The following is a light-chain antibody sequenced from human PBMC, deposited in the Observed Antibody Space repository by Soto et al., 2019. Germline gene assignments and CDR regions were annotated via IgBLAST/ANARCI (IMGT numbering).Light chain of an antibody. Sequence: DIQMTQSPSSLSASVGDRVTITCRAIQTFSTYLNWYQQNPGKAPKLLIYAASNLQNGVPSRFSGSGSGTDFTLTISSLQPEDFATYYCQKSSSIPYTFGQGTKLEIK. CDR3: QKSSSIPYT. V-gene: IGKV1-39*01. CDR2: AAS. CDR1: QTFSTY. J-gene: IGKJ2*01.